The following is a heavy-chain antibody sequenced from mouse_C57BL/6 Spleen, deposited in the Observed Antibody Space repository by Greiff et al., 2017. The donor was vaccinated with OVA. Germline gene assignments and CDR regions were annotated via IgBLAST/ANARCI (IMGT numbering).Heavy chain of an antibody. CDR2: IYPRSGNT. CDR3: ARTILVEGYYAMDY. CDR1: GYTFTSYG. Sequence: QVQLQQSGAELARPGASVKLSCKASGYTFTSYGISWVKQSTGQGLEWIGEIYPRSGNTYYNEKFKGKATLTADKSSSTAYMELRSLTSEDSAVYFCARTILVEGYYAMDYWGQGTSVTVSS. J-gene: IGHJ4*01. V-gene: IGHV1-81*01.